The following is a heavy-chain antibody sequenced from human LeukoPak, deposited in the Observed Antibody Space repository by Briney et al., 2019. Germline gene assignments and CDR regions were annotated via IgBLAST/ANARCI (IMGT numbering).Heavy chain of an antibody. CDR2: LYSSGGT. CDR3: ATEGGPDYYDRSGYYGVDY. J-gene: IGHJ4*02. CDR1: GGSISSGSYY. D-gene: IGHD3-22*01. V-gene: IGHV4-61*02. Sequence: PSQTLSLTCTVSGGSISSGSYYWTWIRQPAGKGLEWIGRLYSSGGTNYNPSLKSRVSISVDTSKNQFSLKLSSVTAADTAVYYCATEGGPDYYDRSGYYGVDYWGQGTLVTVSS.